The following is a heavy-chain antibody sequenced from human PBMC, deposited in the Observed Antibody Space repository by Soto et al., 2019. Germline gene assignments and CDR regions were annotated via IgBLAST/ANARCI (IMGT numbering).Heavy chain of an antibody. CDR3: AISAQSGLVLTFYDFLTGPGDYYYGMHV. CDR2: IIPILGIA. J-gene: IGHJ6*02. V-gene: IGHV1-69*02. D-gene: IGHD3-9*01. CDR1: GGTFSSYT. Sequence: SVKVSCKASGGTFSSYTISWVRQAPGQGLEWMGRIIPILGIANYAQKFQVRVTITADKSTSTAYMELSSLRSEDTAVYYCAISAQSGLVLTFYDFLTGPGDYYYGMHVGGQGTTVTVSS.